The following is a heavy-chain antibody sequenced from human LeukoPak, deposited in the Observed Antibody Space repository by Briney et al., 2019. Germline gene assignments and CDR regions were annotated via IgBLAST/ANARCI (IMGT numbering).Heavy chain of an antibody. J-gene: IGHJ3*02. V-gene: IGHV4-39*07. CDR1: GGSISSSSYY. D-gene: IGHD3-22*01. CDR2: IYYSGST. CDR3: ARVSGITMIVVVNSDAFDI. Sequence: PSETLSLTCTVSGGSISSSSYYWGWIRQPPGKGLEWIGSIYYSGSTYYNPSLKSRVTISVDTSKNQFSLKLSSVTAADTAVYYCARVSGITMIVVVNSDAFDIWGQGTMVTVSP.